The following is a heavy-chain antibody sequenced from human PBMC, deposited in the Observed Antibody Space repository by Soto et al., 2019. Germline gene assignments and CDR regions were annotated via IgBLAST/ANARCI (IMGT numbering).Heavy chain of an antibody. CDR1: GLTFSSYG. CDR3: AKDSQWAVATMYYFDY. Sequence: QVQLVESGGGVVQPGRSLRLSCAASGLTFSSYGMHWVRQAPGKGLEWVAVISYDGSNKYYADSVKGRFTISRDNSKNTLYLQMNSLRAEDTAVYYCAKDSQWAVATMYYFDYWGQGTLVTVSS. CDR2: ISYDGSNK. V-gene: IGHV3-30*18. J-gene: IGHJ4*02. D-gene: IGHD5-12*01.